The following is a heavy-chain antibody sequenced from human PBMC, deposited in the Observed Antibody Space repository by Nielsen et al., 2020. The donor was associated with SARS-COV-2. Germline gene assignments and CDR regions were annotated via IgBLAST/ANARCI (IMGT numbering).Heavy chain of an antibody. CDR3: ARGRIAGIDAFDI. J-gene: IGHJ3*02. D-gene: IGHD6-13*01. Sequence: GESLKISCAASGFTFSSYSMNWVRQAPGKGLEWVSYISSSSSTIYYADSVKGRFTISRDNAKNSLYLQMNSLRAEDTAVYYCARGRIAGIDAFDIWGQGTMVTVSS. CDR2: ISSSSSTI. V-gene: IGHV3-48*01. CDR1: GFTFSSYS.